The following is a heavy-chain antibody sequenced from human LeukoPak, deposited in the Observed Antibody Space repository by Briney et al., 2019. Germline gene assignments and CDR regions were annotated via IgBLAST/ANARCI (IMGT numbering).Heavy chain of an antibody. CDR2: IYYSGNT. Sequence: PSETLSLTCTDSGVSISSSNSYWGWIRQPPGKGLEWIGSIYYSGNTYYNASLKSQVSISIDTSKNQFSLRLTSVTAADTAVYYCARGSSSSAFDIWGQGTMVTVSS. V-gene: IGHV4-39*01. CDR3: ARGSSSSAFDI. J-gene: IGHJ3*02. D-gene: IGHD6-6*01. CDR1: GVSISSSNSY.